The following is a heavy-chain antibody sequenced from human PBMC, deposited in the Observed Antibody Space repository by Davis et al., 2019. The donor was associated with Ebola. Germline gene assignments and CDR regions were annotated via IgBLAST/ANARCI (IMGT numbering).Heavy chain of an antibody. D-gene: IGHD3-3*01. CDR1: GFTFSSYR. V-gene: IGHV3-21*01. J-gene: IGHJ6*02. CDR3: ARLISTYYDFWSGSYESYGMDV. CDR2: ISSSSSYI. Sequence: GGSLRLSCAASGFTFSSYRMIWVRQAPGKGLEWVSSISSSSSYIYYADSVKGRFTISRDNAKNSLYLQMNSLRAEDTAVYYCARLISTYYDFWSGSYESYGMDVWGQGTTVTVSS.